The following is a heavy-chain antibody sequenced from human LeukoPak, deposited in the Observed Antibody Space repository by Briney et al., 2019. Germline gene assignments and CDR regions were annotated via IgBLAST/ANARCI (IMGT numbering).Heavy chain of an antibody. CDR1: GGSISSGSYY. J-gene: IGHJ4*02. CDR3: ASRKVMFGGVTPPR. CDR2: IYTSGST. Sequence: SETLSLTCTVSGGSISSGSYYWSWIRQPAGKGLEWIGRIYTSGSTNYNPSLKSRVTISVDTSKNQFSLKLSSVTAADTAVYYCASRKVMFGGVTPPRGGKGPLVTVSS. V-gene: IGHV4-61*02. D-gene: IGHD3-16*01.